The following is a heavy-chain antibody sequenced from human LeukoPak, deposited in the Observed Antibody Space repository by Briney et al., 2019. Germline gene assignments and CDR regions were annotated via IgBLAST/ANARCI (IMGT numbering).Heavy chain of an antibody. CDR1: GGSISSYY. V-gene: IGHV4-59*08. Sequence: SETLSLTCTVSGGSISSYYWSWIRQPPGKGLEWIGYIYYSGSTNYNPSLKSRVTISVDTSKNQFSLKLSTVTAADTAVYYCARGWREAFDIWGQGTMVTVSS. CDR3: ARGWREAFDI. J-gene: IGHJ3*02. CDR2: IYYSGST.